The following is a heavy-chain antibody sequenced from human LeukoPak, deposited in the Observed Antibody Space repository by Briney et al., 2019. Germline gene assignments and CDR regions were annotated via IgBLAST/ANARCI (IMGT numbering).Heavy chain of an antibody. D-gene: IGHD2-15*01. Sequence: GGSLRLSCTASGFTFGDYAMNWVRQAPGQGLEWMGWINTNTGNPTYAQGFTGRFVFSLDTSVSTAYLQISSLKAEDTAVYYCARICSGGSCYFPTVDPWGQGTLVTVSS. J-gene: IGHJ5*02. V-gene: IGHV7-4-1*02. CDR2: INTNTGNP. CDR3: ARICSGGSCYFPTVDP. CDR1: GFTFGDYA.